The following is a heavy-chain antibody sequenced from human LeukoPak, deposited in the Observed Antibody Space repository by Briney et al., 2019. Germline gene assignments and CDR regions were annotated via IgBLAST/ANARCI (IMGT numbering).Heavy chain of an antibody. V-gene: IGHV1-46*01. CDR1: GYTFTSYY. CDR2: INPSGGST. Sequence: GASVKVSCKASGYTFTSYYMHWVRQAPGQGLEWMGIINPSGGSTSYAQKFQGRVTMTRDTSTSTVYMELSSLRSEDTAVYYCARADGSTSDTPNPDYYGMDVWGQGTTVTVSS. CDR3: ARADGSTSDTPNPDYYGMDV. D-gene: IGHD5/OR15-5a*01. J-gene: IGHJ6*02.